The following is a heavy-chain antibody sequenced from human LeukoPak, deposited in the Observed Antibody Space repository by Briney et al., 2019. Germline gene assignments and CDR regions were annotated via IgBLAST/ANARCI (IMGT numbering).Heavy chain of an antibody. J-gene: IGHJ4*02. Sequence: SETLSLTCTVSGGSVSSGSYYWSWIRQPPGKGLEWIGYIYYSGSTNYNPSLKSRVTISVDTSKNQFSLKLSSVTAADTAVYYCARDDHLGYCSGGSCYPNFDYWGQGTPVTVSS. V-gene: IGHV4-61*01. CDR3: ARDDHLGYCSGGSCYPNFDY. D-gene: IGHD2-15*01. CDR2: IYYSGST. CDR1: GGSVSSGSYY.